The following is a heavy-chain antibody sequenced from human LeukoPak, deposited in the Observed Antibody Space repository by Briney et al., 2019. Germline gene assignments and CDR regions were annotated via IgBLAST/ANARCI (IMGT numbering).Heavy chain of an antibody. Sequence: SETLSLTCTVSGGSISSYYWSWIRQPPGKGLEWIGEIKHDGSTKYNSSLKSRVTISIDTSKNQFSLKLSSVTAADTAVYYCARGFKYYDFWSGYYLDYWGQGTLVTVSS. CDR2: IKHDGST. D-gene: IGHD3-3*01. CDR3: ARGFKYYDFWSGYYLDY. J-gene: IGHJ4*02. CDR1: GGSISSYY. V-gene: IGHV4-34*01.